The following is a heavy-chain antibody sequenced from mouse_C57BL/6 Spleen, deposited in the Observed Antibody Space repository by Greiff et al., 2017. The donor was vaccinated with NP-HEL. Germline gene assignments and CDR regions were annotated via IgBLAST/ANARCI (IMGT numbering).Heavy chain of an antibody. J-gene: IGHJ3*01. CDR1: GYTFTDYY. Sequence: VQLQQSGPELVKPGASVKISCKASGYTFTDYYMNWVKQSHGKSLEWIGDINPNNGGTSYNQKFKGKATLTVDKSSSTAYMELRSLTSEDSAVYYCARPITTVPWFAYWGQGTLVTVSA. CDR2: INPNNGGT. D-gene: IGHD1-1*01. V-gene: IGHV1-26*01. CDR3: ARPITTVPWFAY.